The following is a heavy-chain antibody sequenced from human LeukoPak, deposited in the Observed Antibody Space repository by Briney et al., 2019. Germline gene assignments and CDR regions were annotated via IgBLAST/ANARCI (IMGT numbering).Heavy chain of an antibody. D-gene: IGHD6-19*01. J-gene: IGHJ4*02. CDR3: AKDGSIAVVYYFDY. CDR1: GFTFSSYA. V-gene: IGHV3-23*01. CDR2: ISGSGGST. Sequence: GGYLRLSCAASGFTFSSYAMSWVRQAPGKGLEWVSAISGSGGSTYYADSVKDRFTISRDNSKNTLYLQMNSLRAEDTAVYYCAKDGSIAVVYYFDYWGQGTLVTVSS.